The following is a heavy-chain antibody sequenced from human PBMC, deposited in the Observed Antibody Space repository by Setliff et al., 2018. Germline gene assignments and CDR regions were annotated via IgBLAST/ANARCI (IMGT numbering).Heavy chain of an antibody. CDR3: ARDGNNWNDLDY. Sequence: SETLSLTCAVYGGSFSGYYWSWIRQPPGKGLEWIGEINHSGSTNYNPSLKSRVTISVDTSKNQFSLKLSSVTAADTALYYCARDGNNWNDLDYWGHGTLVTVSS. J-gene: IGHJ4*01. V-gene: IGHV4-34*01. CDR1: GGSFSGYY. D-gene: IGHD1-20*01. CDR2: INHSGST.